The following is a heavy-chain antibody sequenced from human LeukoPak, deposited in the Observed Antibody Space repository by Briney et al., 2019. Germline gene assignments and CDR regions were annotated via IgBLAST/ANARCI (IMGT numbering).Heavy chain of an antibody. CDR2: INGDASST. CDR3: ARARGNTYGYFEY. V-gene: IGHV3-74*01. CDR1: GLTLSGYW. J-gene: IGHJ4*02. Sequence: GGSLIPSCAAPGLTLSGYWMHWVRQAPGKGLVWVSRINGDASSTSYADSVKGRFTISRDNAKSTLYLQMNSLRVEDTAVYYCARARGNTYGYFEYWGQGTLVTVSS. D-gene: IGHD5-18*01.